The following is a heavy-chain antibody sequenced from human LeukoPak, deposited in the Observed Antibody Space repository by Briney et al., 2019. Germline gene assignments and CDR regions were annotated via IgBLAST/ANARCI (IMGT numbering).Heavy chain of an antibody. V-gene: IGHV3-74*01. CDR1: GFTFSNYW. CDR3: IRESSGIAS. J-gene: IGHJ4*02. Sequence: GCLRLSCAASGFTFSNYWMHWVRQAPGKGLEWVSRITSDGSSSRHADAVKGRFTISRDNAKNTVFLQMNSLRPEDTAVYYCIRESSGIASWGQGTVVTASS. CDR2: ITSDGSSS. D-gene: IGHD3-22*01.